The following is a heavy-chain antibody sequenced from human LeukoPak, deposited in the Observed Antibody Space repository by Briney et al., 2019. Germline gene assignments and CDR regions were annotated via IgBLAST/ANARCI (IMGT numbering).Heavy chain of an antibody. D-gene: IGHD5-18*01. J-gene: IGHJ4*02. CDR2: TNWNGART. CDR3: ARGAEVQLWSYYFDY. Sequence: TGGSLRLSCTVSGFTVSSNSMSWVRQAPGKGLEWVSGTNWNGARTGYADSVKGRFIISRDNAKNSLYLQMNSLRAEDTALYYCARGAEVQLWSYYFDYWGQGTLVTVSS. V-gene: IGHV3-20*04. CDR1: GFTVSSNS.